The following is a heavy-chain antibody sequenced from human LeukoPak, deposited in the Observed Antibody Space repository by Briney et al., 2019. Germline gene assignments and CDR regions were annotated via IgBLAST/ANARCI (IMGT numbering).Heavy chain of an antibody. CDR2: IYSGGST. V-gene: IGHV3-53*01. Sequence: GGSLRLSCTASGFTFTSYWMQWVRQAPGKGLEWVSVIYSGGSTYYADSVKGRFTISRDNSKNTLYLQMNSLRAEDTAVYYCAREASYGRYYYYGMDVWGQGTTVTVSS. CDR1: GFTFTSYW. CDR3: AREASYGRYYYYGMDV. J-gene: IGHJ6*02. D-gene: IGHD3-10*01.